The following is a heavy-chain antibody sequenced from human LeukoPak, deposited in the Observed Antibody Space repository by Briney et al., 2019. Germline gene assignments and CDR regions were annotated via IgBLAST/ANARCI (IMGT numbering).Heavy chain of an antibody. D-gene: IGHD3-10*02. J-gene: IGHJ4*02. CDR3: ARDGIGSDYVRYFDY. Sequence: ASVKVSCKASGGTFSNYAISWVRQAPGQGLEWMGWISAYNGNTNYAQKLQGRVTMTTDTSTSTAYMELRSLRSDDTAVYYCARDGIGSDYVRYFDYWGQGTLVTVSS. CDR1: GGTFSNYA. V-gene: IGHV1-18*01. CDR2: ISAYNGNT.